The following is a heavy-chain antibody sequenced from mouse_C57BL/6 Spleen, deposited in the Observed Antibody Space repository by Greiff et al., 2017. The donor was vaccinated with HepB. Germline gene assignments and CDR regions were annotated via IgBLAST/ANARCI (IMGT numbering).Heavy chain of an antibody. V-gene: IGHV1-53*01. J-gene: IGHJ2*01. Sequence: QVQLKQPGTELVKPGASVKLSCKASGYTFTSYWMHWVKQRPGQGLEWIGNINPSNGGTNYNEKFKSKATLTVDKSSSTAYMQLSSLTSEESAVYYCARSMGITTVVEGPFDYWGQGTTLTVSS. CDR1: GYTFTSYW. CDR2: INPSNGGT. CDR3: ARSMGITTVVEGPFDY. D-gene: IGHD1-1*01.